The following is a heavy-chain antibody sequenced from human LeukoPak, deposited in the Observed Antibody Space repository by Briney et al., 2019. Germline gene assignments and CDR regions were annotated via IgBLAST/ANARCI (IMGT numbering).Heavy chain of an antibody. D-gene: IGHD2-21*02. CDR2: IIPILGIA. J-gene: IGHJ4*02. CDR1: GSTFSSYA. CDR3: ARPSCGGDCYSFDY. V-gene: IGHV1-69*10. Sequence: SVRVSCKASGSTFSSYAISWVRQAPGQGLEWMGRIIPILGIANYAQKFQGRVTITADKSTSTAYMELSSLRSEDTAVYYCARPSCGGDCYSFDYWGQGTLVTVSS.